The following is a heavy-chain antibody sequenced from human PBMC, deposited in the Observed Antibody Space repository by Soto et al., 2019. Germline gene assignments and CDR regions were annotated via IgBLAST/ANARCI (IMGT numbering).Heavy chain of an antibody. CDR3: ARDQTAVAATKLDY. V-gene: IGHV1-18*01. D-gene: IGHD6-19*01. J-gene: IGHJ4*02. CDR1: GYTFTSHG. Sequence: ASVKVSCKTSGYTFTSHGISWVRQAPGQGLEWMGWISAWNGKTNFAQKLQGRVTMTTDTSTSTAYMELRSLRSDDTAVYYCARDQTAVAATKLDYWGQGTRVTV. CDR2: ISAWNGKT.